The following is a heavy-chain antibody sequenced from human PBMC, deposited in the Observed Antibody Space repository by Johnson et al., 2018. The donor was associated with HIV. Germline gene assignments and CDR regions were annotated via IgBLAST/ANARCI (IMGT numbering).Heavy chain of an antibody. V-gene: IGHV3-23*04. D-gene: IGHD6-19*01. Sequence: VQLVESGGGLVKPGKSLRLSCAASGFSFSDYYMSWIRQAPGKGLEWVSAISGSGGSTYYADSVKGRFTISRDNSKNTLYLQMNSLRAEDTALYYCAKDRSTGWYPAFDIWGQGTMVTVSS. CDR3: AKDRSTGWYPAFDI. J-gene: IGHJ3*02. CDR1: GFSFSDYY. CDR2: ISGSGGST.